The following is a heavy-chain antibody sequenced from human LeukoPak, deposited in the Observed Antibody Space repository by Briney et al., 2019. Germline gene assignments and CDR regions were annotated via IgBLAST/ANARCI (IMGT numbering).Heavy chain of an antibody. D-gene: IGHD4-23*01. CDR2: IKQDGSEK. J-gene: IGHJ4*02. V-gene: IGHV3-7*01. CDR3: ARVRYGGNRSWGY. CDR1: GFTVSSNY. Sequence: GGSLRLSCAASGFTVSSNYMSWVRQAPGKGLEWVANIKQDGSEKYYVDSVKGRFTISRDNAKNSLYLQMNSLRAEDTAVYYCARVRYGGNRSWGYWGQGTLVTVSS.